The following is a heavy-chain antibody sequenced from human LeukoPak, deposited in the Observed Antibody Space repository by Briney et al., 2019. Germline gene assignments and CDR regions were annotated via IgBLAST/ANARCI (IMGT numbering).Heavy chain of an antibody. CDR2: ISSSSSTI. CDR3: ARVLSGSWDWFDP. D-gene: IGHD3-22*01. Sequence: GGSLRLSCAASGFTFSSYSMNWVRQAPGKGLEWVSYISSSSSTIYYADSVKGRFTISRDNAENTVYLQMNSLRAEDTAVYYCARVLSGSWDWFDPWGQGTLVTVSS. J-gene: IGHJ5*02. CDR1: GFTFSSYS. V-gene: IGHV3-48*04.